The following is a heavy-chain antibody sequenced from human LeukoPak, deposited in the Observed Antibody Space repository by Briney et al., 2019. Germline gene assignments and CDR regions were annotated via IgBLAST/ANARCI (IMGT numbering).Heavy chain of an antibody. CDR1: GDSVSSNSVT. Sequence: SQTRSLTCAISGDSVSSNSVTWNWIRQSPSRGLEWLGRTYYRSTWYNDYAVSVRGRITVNPDTSKNQFSLHLNSVTPEDTAVYYCARRLTQYDCFDPWGQGILVTASS. J-gene: IGHJ5*02. CDR2: TYYRSTWYN. D-gene: IGHD2-2*01. CDR3: ARRLTQYDCFDP. V-gene: IGHV6-1*01.